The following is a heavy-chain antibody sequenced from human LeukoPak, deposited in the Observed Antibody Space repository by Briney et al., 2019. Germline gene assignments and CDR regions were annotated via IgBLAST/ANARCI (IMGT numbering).Heavy chain of an antibody. D-gene: IGHD4-17*01. CDR1: GYTFTGYY. V-gene: IGHV1-2*02. CDR3: ARGAARRYGDYGGNWFDP. Sequence: ASVKVSCKASGYTFTGYYMHWMRQAPGQGLEWMGWINPNSGGTNYAQKFQGRVTMTRDTSISTAYMELSRLRSDDTAVYYCARGAARRYGDYGGNWFDPWGQGTLVTVSS. J-gene: IGHJ5*02. CDR2: INPNSGGT.